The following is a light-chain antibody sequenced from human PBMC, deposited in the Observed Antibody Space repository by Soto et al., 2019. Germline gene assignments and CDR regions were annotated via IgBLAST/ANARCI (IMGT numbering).Light chain of an antibody. Sequence: EVVLTQSPGILSLSPGERATLSCRASQSVSSNYFAWYQPKPGQAPRLLLYRSSTRATGVPGRFSGSVSGTDFNLTISRLEPEDFAVYYCQQFDGWPWTFGQGTTVEI. CDR1: QSVSSNY. J-gene: IGKJ1*01. V-gene: IGKV3-20*01. CDR2: RSS. CDR3: QQFDGWPWT.